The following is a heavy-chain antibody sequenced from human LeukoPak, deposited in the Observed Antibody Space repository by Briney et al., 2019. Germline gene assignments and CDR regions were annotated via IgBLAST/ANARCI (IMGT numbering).Heavy chain of an antibody. CDR3: ARATVTTYRRRSKYYFDY. CDR1: GGSFSGYY. J-gene: IGHJ4*02. Sequence: PSETLSLTCAVYGGSFSGYYWSWIRQPPGKGLEWIGEINHSRSTNYNPSLKSRVTISVDTSKNQFSLKLSSVTAADTAVYYCARATVTTYRRRSKYYFDYWGQGTLVTVSS. D-gene: IGHD4-17*01. CDR2: INHSRST. V-gene: IGHV4-34*01.